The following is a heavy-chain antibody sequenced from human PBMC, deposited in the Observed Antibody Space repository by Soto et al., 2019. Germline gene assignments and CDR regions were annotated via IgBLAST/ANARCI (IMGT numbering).Heavy chain of an antibody. CDR2: IYYSGST. CDR3: ARDRRYDGSGYYYTATYALPGSGRFDP. J-gene: IGHJ5*02. CDR1: GGSIGRCGYD. V-gene: IGHV4-31*03. D-gene: IGHD3-22*01. Sequence: SEPLSLTFTVSGGSIGRCGYDGRGIRQPPGKGLEWIGYIYYSGSTYYNPSLKSRDPISVDTSQNQFSLKLSSVTARDTAVYYCARDRRYDGSGYYYTATYALPGSGRFDPWGQGILVTVS.